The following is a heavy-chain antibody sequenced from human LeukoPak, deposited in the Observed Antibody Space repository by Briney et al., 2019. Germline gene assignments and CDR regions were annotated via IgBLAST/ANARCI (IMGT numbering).Heavy chain of an antibody. D-gene: IGHD6-19*01. CDR1: GFTFSSYA. J-gene: IGHJ4*02. V-gene: IGHV3-23*01. CDR2: ISGSGGST. CDR3: AREKAVAGLFDY. Sequence: GGSLRLSCAASGFTFSSYAMSWVRQAPGKGLEWVSAISGSGGSTYYADSVKGRFTFSRDNSKNTLYLQMNSLRVEDTAVYYCAREKAVAGLFDYWGQGTLVTVSS.